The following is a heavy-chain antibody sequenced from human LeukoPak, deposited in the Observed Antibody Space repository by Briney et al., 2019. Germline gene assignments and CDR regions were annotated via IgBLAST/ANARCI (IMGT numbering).Heavy chain of an antibody. CDR3: ARGTHDFWSGYHYFDY. D-gene: IGHD3-3*01. J-gene: IGHJ4*02. Sequence: GASVKVSCKASGYTFTSYGISWVRQAPGQGLEWMGIINPSGGSTSYAQKFQGRVTMTRDMSTSTVYMELSSLRSEDTAVYYCARGTHDFWSGYHYFDYWGQGTLVTVSS. CDR2: INPSGGST. V-gene: IGHV1-46*01. CDR1: GYTFTSYG.